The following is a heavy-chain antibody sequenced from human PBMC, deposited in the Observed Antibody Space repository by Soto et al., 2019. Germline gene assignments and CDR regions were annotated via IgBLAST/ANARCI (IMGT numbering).Heavy chain of an antibody. CDR1: GYTFTSYG. CDR2: ISAYNGKT. D-gene: IGHD5-12*01. Sequence: ASVKGSCKASGYTFTSYGISWVRQAPGQGLEWMGWISAYNGKTNYAQKIQGRVTMTTDESTSTAYMELSTLRSADTAVFSCARKPKRGGGATFFYYYYMDVWGKGTTVTVS. CDR3: ARKPKRGGGATFFYYYYMDV. V-gene: IGHV1-18*01. J-gene: IGHJ6*03.